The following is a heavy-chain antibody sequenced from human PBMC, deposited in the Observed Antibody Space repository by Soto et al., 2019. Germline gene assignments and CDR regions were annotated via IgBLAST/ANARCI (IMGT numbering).Heavy chain of an antibody. Sequence: EVQLLESGGGLVQPGGSLRLSCAASGFTFSRYAMSWVRQAPGKGLEWVSGISGSGGSTHYADSVKGRFTISRDNSKNTLYLQMNSLRAEDTAVYYCAKDRDYGSDFDYWGQGTLVTVSS. CDR1: GFTFSRYA. J-gene: IGHJ4*02. CDR3: AKDRDYGSDFDY. D-gene: IGHD4-17*01. V-gene: IGHV3-23*01. CDR2: ISGSGGST.